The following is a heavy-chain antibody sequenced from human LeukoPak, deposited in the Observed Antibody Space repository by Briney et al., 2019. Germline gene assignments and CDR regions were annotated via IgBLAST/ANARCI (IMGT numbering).Heavy chain of an antibody. CDR1: GFTFSNYG. CDR3: ARQGGLGNYATGSWFDP. J-gene: IGHJ5*02. CDR2: IWDEGTNK. V-gene: IGHV3-33*01. Sequence: GGPLRLSCAGSGFTFSNYGMHWVRQAPGKGLEWVAVIWDEGTNKYYADSVKGRFTISRDNSKNTLYLQMDSLRAEDTAMYYCARQGGLGNYATGSWFDPWGQGTLVTVSS. D-gene: IGHD1-7*01.